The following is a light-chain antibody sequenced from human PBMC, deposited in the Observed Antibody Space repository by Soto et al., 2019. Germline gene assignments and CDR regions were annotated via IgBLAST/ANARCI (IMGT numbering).Light chain of an antibody. CDR2: GAS. CDR1: QSISTTY. CDR3: QQYGSSPFD. Sequence: EVFLTQYPGTLSLSRWERATLSWRTSQSISTTYLAWYQQKPGQAPRLLIYGASSRATGIPDRFSGSGSGTDFTLTISRLEPEDFAVYYCQQYGSSPFDFGGGTKVDIK. J-gene: IGKJ4*01. V-gene: IGKV3-20*01.